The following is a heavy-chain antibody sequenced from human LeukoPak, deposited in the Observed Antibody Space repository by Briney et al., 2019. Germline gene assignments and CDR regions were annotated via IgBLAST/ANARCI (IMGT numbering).Heavy chain of an antibody. CDR1: GFIFSSYS. V-gene: IGHV3-48*04. Sequence: PGGSLRLSCAASGFIFSSYSMSWVRQAPGTGLELDVYIRGPSSTIYYAVSVKGRFTSSRDNAKHSVYLQMSSLRAEDTAVYYCTTYGRDGYRGYFWGQGALVTVSS. J-gene: IGHJ4*02. CDR2: IRGPSSTI. CDR3: TTYGRDGYRGYF. D-gene: IGHD5-24*01.